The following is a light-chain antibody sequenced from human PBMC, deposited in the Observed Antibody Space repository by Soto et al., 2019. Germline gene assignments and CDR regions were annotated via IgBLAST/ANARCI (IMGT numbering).Light chain of an antibody. CDR1: QDVSNT. J-gene: IGKJ4*01. CDR2: DAS. Sequence: DIQMTQSPSSLSASVGDRATITCQASQDVSNTLSWFQQKPGKAPRPLIYDASNLETGAPSRFSGSGSGTDFTFTISSLQPEDIATYYCQQYDNLPLSFGGGTKVQIK. V-gene: IGKV1-33*01. CDR3: QQYDNLPLS.